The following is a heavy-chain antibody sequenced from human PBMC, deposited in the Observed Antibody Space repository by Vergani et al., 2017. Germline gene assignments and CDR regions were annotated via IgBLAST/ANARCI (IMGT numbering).Heavy chain of an antibody. CDR1: GYTFTNYY. Sequence: QVLLVQSGAEVKKPGASVRVSCKTSGYTFTNYYIHWVRQAPGQGLEWMGRIIPIFGTANYAQKFQGRVTITADESTSTAYMELSSLRSEDTAVYYWAAGYNGYDSPRLWGQGTLVTVSS. D-gene: IGHD5-12*01. CDR2: IIPIFGTA. V-gene: IGHV1-69*18. CDR3: AAGYNGYDSPRL. J-gene: IGHJ4*02.